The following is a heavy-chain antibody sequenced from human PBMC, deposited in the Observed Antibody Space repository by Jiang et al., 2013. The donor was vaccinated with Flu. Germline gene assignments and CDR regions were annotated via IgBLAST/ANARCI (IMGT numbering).Heavy chain of an antibody. V-gene: IGHV1-3*01. J-gene: IGHJ4*02. CDR3: ARDRLLWFREPTYYFDY. Sequence: SQKFQGRVTITRDTSASTAYMELSSLRSEDTAVYYCARDRLLWFREPTYYFDYWGQGTLVTVSS. D-gene: IGHD3-10*01.